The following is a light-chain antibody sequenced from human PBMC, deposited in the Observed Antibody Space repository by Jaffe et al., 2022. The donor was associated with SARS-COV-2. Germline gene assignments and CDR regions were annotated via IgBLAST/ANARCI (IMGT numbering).Light chain of an antibody. CDR3: QQYGISPWT. V-gene: IGKV3-20*01. Sequence: EIVLTQSPGTLSLSPGERATLSCRASQSVSSYLAWYQQKPGQTPRLLTYDGSNRATGIPDRFGCSGSGTDFTLTISRLEPEDFAVYYCQQYGISPWTFGQGTKVEI. CDR1: QSVSSY. CDR2: DGS. J-gene: IGKJ1*01.